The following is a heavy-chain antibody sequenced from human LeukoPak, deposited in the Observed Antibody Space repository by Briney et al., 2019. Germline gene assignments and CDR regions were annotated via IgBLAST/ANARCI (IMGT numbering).Heavy chain of an antibody. V-gene: IGHV4-39*07. CDR1: GGSISSSSYY. CDR2: IYYSGST. D-gene: IGHD3-3*01. Sequence: SETLSLTCTVSGGSISSSSYYWGWLRQPPGKGLEWIGSIYYSGSTYYNPSLKSRVTISVDTSKNQFSLKLSSVTAADTAVYYCARETVIIRYFDYWGQGTLVTVSS. J-gene: IGHJ4*02. CDR3: ARETVIIRYFDY.